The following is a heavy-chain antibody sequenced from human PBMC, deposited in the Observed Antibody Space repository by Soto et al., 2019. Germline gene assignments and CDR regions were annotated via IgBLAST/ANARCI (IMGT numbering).Heavy chain of an antibody. CDR3: ARDGGGHSGGIDY. CDR1: GGTFSSDS. CDR2: IIPIFGTA. J-gene: IGHJ4*02. D-gene: IGHD2-15*01. Sequence: QVQLVQSGAEVKKPGSSVKVSCKACGGTFSSDSINWVRQAPGQGLEWMGEIIPIFGTANYAQKCQGRVTITADESTSTAYMELSSLRSEDTAVYYCARDGGGHSGGIDYWGQGTLVTVSS. V-gene: IGHV1-69*01.